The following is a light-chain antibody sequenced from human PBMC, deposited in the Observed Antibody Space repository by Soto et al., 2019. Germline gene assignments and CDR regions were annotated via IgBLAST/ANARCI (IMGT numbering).Light chain of an antibody. Sequence: EIVLTQSPGTLSLSPVERATLSCRASESVSNNYLAWYQQKPGQAPRLIIYGPSNRATGIPDRFSGSGSGTDFTLTISRLEPEDFAVYYCQQYGSSGTFGQGTKVDIK. V-gene: IGKV3-20*01. CDR1: ESVSNNY. J-gene: IGKJ1*01. CDR2: GPS. CDR3: QQYGSSGT.